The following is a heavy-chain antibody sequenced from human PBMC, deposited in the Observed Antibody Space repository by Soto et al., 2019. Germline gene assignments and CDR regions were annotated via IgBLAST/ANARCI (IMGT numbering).Heavy chain of an antibody. Sequence: GESLKISCKGSGYSFTSYWIGWVRQMPGKGLEWMGIIYPGDSDTRYSPSFQGQVTISADKSISTAYLQWSSLKASDTAMYYCARERGYCSSTSCYYYMDVWGKGTTVTVSS. J-gene: IGHJ6*03. V-gene: IGHV5-51*01. CDR2: IYPGDSDT. D-gene: IGHD2-2*01. CDR1: GYSFTSYW. CDR3: ARERGYCSSTSCYYYMDV.